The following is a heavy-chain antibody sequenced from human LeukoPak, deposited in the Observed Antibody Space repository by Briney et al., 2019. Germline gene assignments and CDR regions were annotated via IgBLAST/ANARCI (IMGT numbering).Heavy chain of an antibody. CDR1: GFIFSNYG. D-gene: IGHD1-26*01. CDR2: ISYDGSNK. V-gene: IGHV3-30*03. J-gene: IGHJ4*02. Sequence: PGGSLRLSCAASGFIFSNYGVHWVRQAPGKGLEWVAVISYDGSNKYYADSVKGRFTISRDNSKNTLYLQMNSLRAEDTAVYYCARVGGSYFAYYFDYWGQGTLVTVSS. CDR3: ARVGGSYFAYYFDY.